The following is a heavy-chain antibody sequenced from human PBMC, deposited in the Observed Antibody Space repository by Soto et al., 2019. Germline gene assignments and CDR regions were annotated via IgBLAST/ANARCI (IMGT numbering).Heavy chain of an antibody. J-gene: IGHJ6*02. V-gene: IGHV4-30-4*01. CDR3: ARDRGGQLVLMAYGMDV. D-gene: IGHD6-6*01. Sequence: PSETLSLTCTVSGGSISSGDYYWSWIRQPPGKGLEWIGYIYYSGSTYYNPSLKSRVTISVDTSKNQFSLKLSSVTAADTAVYYCARDRGGQLVLMAYGMDVWGQGTTVTVSS. CDR1: GGSISSGDYY. CDR2: IYYSGST.